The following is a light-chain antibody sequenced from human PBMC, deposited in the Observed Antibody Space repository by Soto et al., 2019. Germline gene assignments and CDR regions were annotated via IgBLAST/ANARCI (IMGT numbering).Light chain of an antibody. V-gene: IGKV1-5*01. CDR3: QQDNGFFPN. J-gene: IGKJ2*01. CDR1: QSIVNW. CDR2: DAS. Sequence: DIQMTQSPSTLSASVGDRVTITCRASQSIVNWLAWYQQKPGKAPKLLIHDASSLESEVASRFSGSESGIELSLTISSLQPDDFATYYCQQDNGFFPNFGQGTKLEIK.